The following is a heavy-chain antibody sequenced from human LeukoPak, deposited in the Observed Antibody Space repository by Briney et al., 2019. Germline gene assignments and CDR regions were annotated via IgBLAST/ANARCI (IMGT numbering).Heavy chain of an antibody. J-gene: IGHJ5*02. D-gene: IGHD6-13*01. CDR3: ARRAAAGLNWFDP. V-gene: IGHV4-59*08. CDR1: GGSISSYH. CDR2: IYYSGST. Sequence: SETLSLTCTVSGGSISSYHWSWIRQPPGKGLEWIGYIYYSGSTNYNPSLKSRVTISVDTSKNQFSLKLSSVTAADTAVYYCARRAAAGLNWFDPWGQGTLVTVSS.